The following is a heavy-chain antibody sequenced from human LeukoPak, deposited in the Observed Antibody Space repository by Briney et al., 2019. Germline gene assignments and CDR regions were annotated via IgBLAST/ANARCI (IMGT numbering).Heavy chain of an antibody. Sequence: SENLSLTCTVSGGSISSSNYYWGWIRQPPGKGLEWIGSIYYSGSIYYNPSLKSRVTISVDTSKNQFSLKLSSVTAADTAVYYCARLVWSYSYYFDYWGQGTLVTVSS. CDR3: ARLVWSYSYYFDY. CDR1: GGSISSSNYY. D-gene: IGHD3-16*01. V-gene: IGHV4-39*01. J-gene: IGHJ4*02. CDR2: IYYSGSI.